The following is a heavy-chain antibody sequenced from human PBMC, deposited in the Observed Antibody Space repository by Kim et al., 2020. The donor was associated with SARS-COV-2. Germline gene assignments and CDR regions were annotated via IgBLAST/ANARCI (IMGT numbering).Heavy chain of an antibody. Sequence: PPFQGPVTISADKSISTAYLQWSSLKASDTAMYYCARRDKGITGTRTFDYWGQGTLVTVSS. CDR3: ARRDKGITGTRTFDY. J-gene: IGHJ4*02. V-gene: IGHV5-51*01. D-gene: IGHD1-7*01.